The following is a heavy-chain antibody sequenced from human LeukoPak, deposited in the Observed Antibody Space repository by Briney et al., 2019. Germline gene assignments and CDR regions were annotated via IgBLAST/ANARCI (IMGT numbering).Heavy chain of an antibody. CDR2: INHSGST. D-gene: IGHD1-26*01. CDR3: ARDPYSGSYGDYYYYYMDV. Sequence: PSETLSLTCAVYGGSFSGYYWSWIRQPPGKGLEWIGEINHSGSTNYNPSLKSRVTISVDTSKNQFSLKLSSVTAADTAVYYCARDPYSGSYGDYYYYYMDVWGKGTTVTISS. J-gene: IGHJ6*03. V-gene: IGHV4-34*01. CDR1: GGSFSGYY.